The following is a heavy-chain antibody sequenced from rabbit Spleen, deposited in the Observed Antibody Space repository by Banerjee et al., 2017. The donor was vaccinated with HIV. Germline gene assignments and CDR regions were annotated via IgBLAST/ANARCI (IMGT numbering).Heavy chain of an antibody. CDR3: ARDTSSSFSSYGMDL. V-gene: IGHV1S40*01. CDR2: IDVGSSGFT. J-gene: IGHJ6*01. D-gene: IGHD1-1*01. Sequence: QSLEESGGGLVKPGASLTLTCIASGVSFSGDSYMCWVRQAPGKGLEWIACIDVGSSGFTYFASWAKGRFTISKPSSTTVTLQMTSLTAADTATYFCARDTSSSFSSYGMDLWGPGTLVTVS. CDR1: GVSFSGDSY.